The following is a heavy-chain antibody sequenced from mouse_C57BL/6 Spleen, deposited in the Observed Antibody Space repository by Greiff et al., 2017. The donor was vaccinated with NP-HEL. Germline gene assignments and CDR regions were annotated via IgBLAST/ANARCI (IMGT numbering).Heavy chain of an antibody. CDR1: GFSLTSYG. CDR3: AKARYDYDEGPYAMDY. Sequence: QVQLQQSGPGLVQPSQSLSITCTVSGFSLTSYGVHWVRQSPGKGLEWLGVIWRGGSTDYNAAFMSRLSITKDNSKSQVFFKMNSLQADDTAIYYCAKARYDYDEGPYAMDYWGQGTSVTVSS. V-gene: IGHV2-5*01. J-gene: IGHJ4*01. D-gene: IGHD2-4*01. CDR2: IWRGGST.